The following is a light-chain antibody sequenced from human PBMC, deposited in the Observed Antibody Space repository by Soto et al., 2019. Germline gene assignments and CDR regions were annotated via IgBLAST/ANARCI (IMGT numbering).Light chain of an antibody. V-gene: IGKV2-28*01. CDR2: LGS. J-gene: IGKJ1*01. CDR1: QSLVHSNGHTY. Sequence: DIVMTQSPLSLPVTPGEPASISCRSSQSLVHSNGHTYLDWYLQKPGQSPQLLIYLGSNRASGVPDRFSGSGSGTDFTLKISRVEAEDVGVYYCMQSLQTTWTFGQGTKVEIK. CDR3: MQSLQTTWT.